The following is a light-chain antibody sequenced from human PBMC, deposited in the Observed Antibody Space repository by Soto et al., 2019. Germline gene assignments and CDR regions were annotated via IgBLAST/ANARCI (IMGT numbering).Light chain of an antibody. J-gene: IGKJ5*01. CDR3: QQRSNWLST. Sequence: ELVLTQSPATLSLSPGERATLSCRASQSVSSYFAWYQQKPGQAPRLLIYDASNRATGIPARFSGSGSGTGFTLAINSLEPEDFAVYYCQQRSNWLSTFGQGTRLEIK. V-gene: IGKV3-11*01. CDR2: DAS. CDR1: QSVSSY.